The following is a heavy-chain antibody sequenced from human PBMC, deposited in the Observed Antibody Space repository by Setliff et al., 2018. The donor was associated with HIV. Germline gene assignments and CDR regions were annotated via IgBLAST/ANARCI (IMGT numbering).Heavy chain of an antibody. Sequence: GAPVKVSCKASGYRFIDYYMHWLRQAPGQGLEWVGGCNPKRGDSFYAQKFQGRVIISMDTSTSTTYMDLPRLTTDDTAIYFCARKQEIEGVFTKIAFDLWGQGTLVTVSS. V-gene: IGHV1-2*02. CDR1: GYRFIDYY. CDR3: ARKQEIEGVFTKIAFDL. J-gene: IGHJ4*02. CDR2: CNPKRGDS. D-gene: IGHD3-10*01.